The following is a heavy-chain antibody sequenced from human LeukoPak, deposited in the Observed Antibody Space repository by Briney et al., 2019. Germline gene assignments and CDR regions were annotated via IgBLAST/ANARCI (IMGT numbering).Heavy chain of an antibody. CDR1: GFTFSSYE. D-gene: IGHD5-18*01. V-gene: IGHV3-48*03. CDR3: AGDRGLNSYGLDY. Sequence: PGGSLRLSCAASGFTFSSYEMNWVRKAPGKGLEWVSYIGASGSIYYTDSVKGRFTISRDNAKSSLYLQMNSLRAEDTAIYYCAGDRGLNSYGLDYWGQGTLVTVSS. J-gene: IGHJ4*02. CDR2: IGASGSI.